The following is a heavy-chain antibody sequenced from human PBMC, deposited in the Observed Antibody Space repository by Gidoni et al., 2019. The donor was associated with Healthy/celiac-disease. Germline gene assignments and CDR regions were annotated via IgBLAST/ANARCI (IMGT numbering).Heavy chain of an antibody. D-gene: IGHD3-16*02. CDR2: INPNSGDT. CDR3: AILERLGELSLYVGDYYYGMDV. V-gene: IGHV1-2*02. J-gene: IGHJ6*02. Sequence: QVQLVPSGAEVTKPGASVTVSCQASGDTFTGYYIHWVRQAPGQGLEWMGWINPNSGDTNYAQKFQGRVTMTRGTSISTAYMELSRLRSDDTAVYYCAILERLGELSLYVGDYYYGMDVWGQGTTVTVSS. CDR1: GDTFTGYY.